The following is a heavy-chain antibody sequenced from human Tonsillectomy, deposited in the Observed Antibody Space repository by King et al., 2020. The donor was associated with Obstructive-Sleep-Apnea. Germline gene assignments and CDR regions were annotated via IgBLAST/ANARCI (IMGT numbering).Heavy chain of an antibody. CDR1: GFTFDDYA. CDR3: AKDINIYYGSGSSYFDY. D-gene: IGHD3-10*01. J-gene: IGHJ4*02. CDR2: ISGNSGSI. Sequence: VQLVQSGGGLVQPGSSLRLSCAASGFTFDDYAMHCVLQAPGKGLECVSGISGNSGSIGYADSVKGRFTISRDNAKNSLYLQMNSLRAEDTALYYCAKDINIYYGSGSSYFDYWGQGTLVTVSS. V-gene: IGHV3-9*01.